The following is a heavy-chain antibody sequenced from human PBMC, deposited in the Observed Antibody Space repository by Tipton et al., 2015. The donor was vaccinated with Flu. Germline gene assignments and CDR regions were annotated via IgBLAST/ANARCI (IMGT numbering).Heavy chain of an antibody. CDR2: ISYDATLE. CDR3: AREGRNSGGLDY. CDR1: GINFSRYA. Sequence: SLRLSCAASGINFSRYAMHWVRQAPGRGLEWVAVISYDATLEYFADSVKGRFTISRDNSKNTLFLQMNSLRSNDTAVYFCAREGRNSGGLDYWGQGTLVTVSS. D-gene: IGHD1-26*01. J-gene: IGHJ4*02. V-gene: IGHV3-30*07.